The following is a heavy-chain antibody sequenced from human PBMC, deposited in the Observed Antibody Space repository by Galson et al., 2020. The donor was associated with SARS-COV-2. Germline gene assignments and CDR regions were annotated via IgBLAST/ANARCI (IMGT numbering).Heavy chain of an antibody. CDR1: GLTFSNYY. J-gene: IGHJ4*02. D-gene: IGHD1-1*01. CDR3: AGAHKNFWYNIDN. CDR2: ISPSSDYT. V-gene: IGHV3-11*03. Sequence: GGSLRLSCTASGLTFSNYYMTWIRQAPGKGLEWISYISPSSDYTNYADSVRGRFTISRDNTKTSLFLHMDSLRAEDTAVYYCAGAHKNFWYNIDNWGQGALVPVSS.